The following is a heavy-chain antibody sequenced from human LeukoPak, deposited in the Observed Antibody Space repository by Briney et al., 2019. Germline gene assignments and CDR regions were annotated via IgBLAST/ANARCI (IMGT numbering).Heavy chain of an antibody. CDR2: IHHSGTT. CDR1: GFSISSDYY. CDR3: ARDFRDSGSS. D-gene: IGHD1-26*01. V-gene: IGHV4-38-2*02. Sequence: PSETLSLTCAVSGFSISSDYYWAFIRQPPGKGLEWIGSIHHSGTTAYNPSLRSRVTISVDTSKNQFSLKLTSVTAADAAVYFCARDFRDSGSSWGQGTLVTVSS. J-gene: IGHJ5*02.